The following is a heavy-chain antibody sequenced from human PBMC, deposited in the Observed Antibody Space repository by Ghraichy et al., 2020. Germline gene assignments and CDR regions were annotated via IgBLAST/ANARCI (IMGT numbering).Heavy chain of an antibody. CDR2: INAGNGNT. CDR3: ARETSSMIVAEGDAFDI. J-gene: IGHJ3*02. CDR1: GYTFTSYA. D-gene: IGHD3-22*01. Sequence: ASVKVSCKASGYTFTSYAMHWVRQAPGQRLEWMGWINAGNGNTKYSQKFQGRVTITRDTSASTAYMELSSLRSEDTAVYYCARETSSMIVAEGDAFDIWGQGTMVTVSS. V-gene: IGHV1-3*01.